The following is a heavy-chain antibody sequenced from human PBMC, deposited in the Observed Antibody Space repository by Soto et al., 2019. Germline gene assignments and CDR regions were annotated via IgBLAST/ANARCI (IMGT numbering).Heavy chain of an antibody. Sequence: QVQLQESGPGLVKPSETLSLTCTVSGGSVSSGTYYWTWIRQPPGKGLEWIGYIYYSGGTNYNSSLKSRVTISVDTSKNQFSLKLSSVTAADTAVYYCARYRDFGDYGYFDYWGQGTLVTVSS. D-gene: IGHD4-17*01. V-gene: IGHV4-61*01. CDR3: ARYRDFGDYGYFDY. J-gene: IGHJ4*02. CDR2: IYYSGGT. CDR1: GGSVSSGTYY.